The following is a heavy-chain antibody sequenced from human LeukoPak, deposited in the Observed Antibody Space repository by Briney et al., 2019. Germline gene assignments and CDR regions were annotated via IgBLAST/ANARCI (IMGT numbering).Heavy chain of an antibody. CDR1: GVSISTYY. Sequence: KPSETLSLTCTVSGVSISTYYWSWIRQPPGKGLEWIGYIYYSGSTNHNPSLKSRVTISVDTSKNQFSLKLSSVTAADTAVYYCARSRRDGYNWVLLAGAFDIWGQGTMVTVSS. V-gene: IGHV4-59*08. D-gene: IGHD5-24*01. CDR3: ARSRRDGYNWVLLAGAFDI. CDR2: IYYSGST. J-gene: IGHJ3*02.